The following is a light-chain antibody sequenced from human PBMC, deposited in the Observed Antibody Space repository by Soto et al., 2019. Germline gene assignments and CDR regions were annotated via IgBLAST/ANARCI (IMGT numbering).Light chain of an antibody. Sequence: EIVMTQSPATLSVSPGEGATLSCRASQSVGTNLAWYQHKAGQAPRLLIYYVSTRASGVPARFSASGSGTEFTLTISSLQSEDSAVYYCQHYNHWLTTFGQGTRLEIK. CDR3: QHYNHWLTT. CDR1: QSVGTN. CDR2: YVS. V-gene: IGKV3-15*01. J-gene: IGKJ2*01.